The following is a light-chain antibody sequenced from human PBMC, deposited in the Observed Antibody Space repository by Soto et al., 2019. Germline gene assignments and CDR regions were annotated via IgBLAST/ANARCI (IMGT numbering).Light chain of an antibody. J-gene: IGLJ2*01. Sequence: QSVLTQPPSVSGAPGQRVTISCTGRSSNIGAGYDVHWYQQFPGTAPKLLIYANTNRPSGVPDRFSGSKSGTSASLAITGLLAEDEADYYCHSYDSSLSGVVFGGGTQLTVL. CDR1: SSNIGAGYD. V-gene: IGLV1-40*01. CDR2: ANT. CDR3: HSYDSSLSGVV.